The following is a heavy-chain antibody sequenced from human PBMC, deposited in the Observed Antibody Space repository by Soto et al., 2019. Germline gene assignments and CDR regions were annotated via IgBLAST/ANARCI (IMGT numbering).Heavy chain of an antibody. CDR3: ARKYQLLHIGYYYYYGMDV. J-gene: IGHJ6*02. CDR1: GFTFSSYA. D-gene: IGHD2-2*01. V-gene: IGHV3-30-3*01. CDR2: ISYDGSNK. Sequence: GGSLRLSCAASGFTFSSYAMHWVRQAPGKGLEWVAVISYDGSNKYYADSVKGRFTISRDNSKNTLYLQMNSLRAEDTAVYYCARKYQLLHIGYYYYYGMDVWGQGTTVTVSS.